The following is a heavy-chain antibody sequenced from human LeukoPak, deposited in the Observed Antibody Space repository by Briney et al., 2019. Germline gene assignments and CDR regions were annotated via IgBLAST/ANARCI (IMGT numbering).Heavy chain of an antibody. V-gene: IGHV3-64*01. J-gene: IGHJ4*02. Sequence: PGGSLRLSCETSGFTFSSYGMHWVRQAPGKGLEYVAAVSSNGGRTYYANSVKGRFSISRDNSRNTLYLQMGSLRAEDTAVYYCARVIAAAGTGYFDYWGQGTLVTVSS. D-gene: IGHD6-13*01. CDR1: GFTFSSYG. CDR3: ARVIAAAGTGYFDY. CDR2: VSSNGGRT.